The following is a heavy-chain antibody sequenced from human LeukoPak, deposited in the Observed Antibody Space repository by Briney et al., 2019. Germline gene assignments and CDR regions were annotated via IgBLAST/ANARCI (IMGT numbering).Heavy chain of an antibody. CDR3: AKEGRLTVAAVVVENYFDF. V-gene: IGHV3-23*01. CDR2: ISGSGGHT. Sequence: GGSLRLSCVGSRFTFSRSAMSWVRLAPGKGLEWVSGISGSGGHTYYTDSVKGRFTISRDNSKTTVSLQMNSLTTDDTAVYYCAKEGRLTVAAVVVENYFDFWGQGTPVIV. CDR1: RFTFSRSA. J-gene: IGHJ4*02. D-gene: IGHD3-22*01.